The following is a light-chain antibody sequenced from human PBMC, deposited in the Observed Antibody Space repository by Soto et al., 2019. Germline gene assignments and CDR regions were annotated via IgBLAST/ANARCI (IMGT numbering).Light chain of an antibody. CDR2: EVS. CDR3: CSYAGSSTPYV. J-gene: IGLJ1*01. V-gene: IGLV2-23*02. CDR1: SNDVGSYNL. Sequence: QSVLTQPASVSGSPGQSINISCTGTSNDVGSYNLVSWYQQHPGKAPKLMIYEVSKRPSGVSNRFSGSKSGNTASLTISGLQAEDEADYYCCSYAGSSTPYVFGTGTKSPS.